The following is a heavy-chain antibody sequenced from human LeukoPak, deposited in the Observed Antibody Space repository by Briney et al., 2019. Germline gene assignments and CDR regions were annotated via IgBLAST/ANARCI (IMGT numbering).Heavy chain of an antibody. CDR1: GGTFSSYA. Sequence: ASVKVSCKASGGTFSSYAISWVRQAPGQGLEWMGGIIPIFGTANYAQKFQGRVTITADESTSTAYMELSSLRSEDTAVYYCARLDCGSTSCYLDPWGQGTLVTVSS. J-gene: IGHJ5*02. CDR2: IIPIFGTA. D-gene: IGHD2-2*01. CDR3: ARLDCGSTSCYLDP. V-gene: IGHV1-69*01.